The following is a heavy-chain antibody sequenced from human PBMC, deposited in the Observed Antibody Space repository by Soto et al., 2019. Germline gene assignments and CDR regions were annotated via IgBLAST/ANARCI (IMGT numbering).Heavy chain of an antibody. CDR3: ARVAYYDILTGSSLGAFDI. J-gene: IGHJ3*02. CDR1: GFTFSSYS. CDR2: ISSSSSYI. V-gene: IGHV3-21*01. Sequence: EVQLVESGGGLVKPGGSLRLSCAASGFTFSSYSMNWVRQAPGKGLEWVSSISSSSSYIYYADSVKGRFTTSRDNAKNSLYLQMNSLRAEDTAVYYCARVAYYDILTGSSLGAFDIWGQGTMVTVSS. D-gene: IGHD3-9*01.